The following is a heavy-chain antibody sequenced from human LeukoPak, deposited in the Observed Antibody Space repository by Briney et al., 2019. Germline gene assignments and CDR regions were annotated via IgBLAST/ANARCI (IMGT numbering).Heavy chain of an antibody. V-gene: IGHV3-30*02. D-gene: IGHD3-22*01. CDR2: LRYDGSNQ. CDR3: ARVHHYDSSGYYWDY. Sequence: GGSLRLSCEASGFTFIRNGMHWVRQAPGKGLEWVAFLRYDGSNQYYADSVQGRFTISRDNSKNTLYLQMYSLRAEDTAVYYCARVHHYDSSGYYWDYWGQGTLVTVSS. CDR1: GFTFIRNG. J-gene: IGHJ4*02.